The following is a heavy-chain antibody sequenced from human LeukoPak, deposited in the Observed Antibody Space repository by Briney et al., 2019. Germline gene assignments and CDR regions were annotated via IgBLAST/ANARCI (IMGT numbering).Heavy chain of an antibody. CDR3: AREFSAPPTLRYFDWFLYYYYYYMDV. J-gene: IGHJ6*03. D-gene: IGHD3-9*01. CDR2: IKQDGSEK. CDR1: GFTFSSYW. V-gene: IGHV3-7*01. Sequence: HSGGSLRLSCAASGFTFSSYWMSWVRQAPGKGLEWVANIKQDGSEKYYVDSVKGRFTISRDNAKNSLYLQMNSPRAEDTAVYYCAREFSAPPTLRYFDWFLYYYYYYMDVWGKGTTVTISS.